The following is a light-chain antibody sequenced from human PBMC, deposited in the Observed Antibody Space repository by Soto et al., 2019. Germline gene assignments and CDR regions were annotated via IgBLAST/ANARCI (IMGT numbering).Light chain of an antibody. V-gene: IGLV2-14*03. CDR1: TSDVGGFDY. CDR2: DVS. CDR3: SSYTTTGTQV. Sequence: QSALTQPASVSGSPGQSITISCTGTTSDVGGFDYVSWYQQHPGKAPKLMIHDVSNRPSGVSDRFSGSKSGNTASLTISGLQAEDEADYYCSSYTTTGTQVFGTGTKVTVL. J-gene: IGLJ1*01.